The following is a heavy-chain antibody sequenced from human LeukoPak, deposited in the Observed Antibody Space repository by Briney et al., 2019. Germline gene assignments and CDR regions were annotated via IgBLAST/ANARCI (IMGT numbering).Heavy chain of an antibody. D-gene: IGHD3-3*01. V-gene: IGHV1-18*01. CDR3: ARYHDEVYAFWSGYYPLDYFGIHV. J-gene: IGHJ6*01. CDR1: GYTFTSYG. CDR2: INAYNGNT. Sequence: ASVKVSCKASGYTFTSYGINWVRQAPGQGLEWMGWINAYNGNTNYAQKFQGRVTMTTDTSTSTAYMELRSLRSDDTAVYYCARYHDEVYAFWSGYYPLDYFGIHVWAQRPSLPLL.